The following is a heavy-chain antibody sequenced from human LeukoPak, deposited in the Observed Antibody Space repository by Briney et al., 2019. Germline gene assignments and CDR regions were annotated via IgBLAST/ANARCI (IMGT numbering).Heavy chain of an antibody. CDR2: IYYSGGT. V-gene: IGHV4-59*02. Sequence: SETLSLTCTVSGGSVSSYYWSWIRQPPGKGLEWIGYIYYSGGTKYNTSLKSQVTISADTSKNQFSLKLTSVTAADTAIYYCARGHDYFSHFDSWGQGTLVTISS. D-gene: IGHD2-21*02. CDR3: ARGHDYFSHFDS. CDR1: GGSVSSYY. J-gene: IGHJ4*02.